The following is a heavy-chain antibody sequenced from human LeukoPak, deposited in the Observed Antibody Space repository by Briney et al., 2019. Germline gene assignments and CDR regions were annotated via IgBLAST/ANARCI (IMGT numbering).Heavy chain of an antibody. J-gene: IGHJ5*02. CDR3: ARDRRVTVTSNWFDP. CDR1: GFTFSSYS. V-gene: IGHV3-21*01. D-gene: IGHD4-17*01. Sequence: GGSLRLSCAASGFTFSSYSMNWVRQAPGKGLEWVSSISSSSSYIYYADSVKGRFTISRDNAKNTLYLQMNSLRAEDTAVYYCARDRRVTVTSNWFDPWGQGTLVTVSS. CDR2: ISSSSSYI.